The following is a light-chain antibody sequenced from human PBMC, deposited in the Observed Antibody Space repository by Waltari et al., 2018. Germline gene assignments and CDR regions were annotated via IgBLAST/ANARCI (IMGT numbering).Light chain of an antibody. V-gene: IGKV1-33*01. J-gene: IGKJ3*01. CDR3: QQYDNPFT. Sequence: DIQMNQSPSPLSASVGDRVTITCQASQDISNYLNWYQQKPGKAPKLLIYDASNLETGVPSRFSGSGSGTDFTFTISSLQPEDIATYYCQQYDNPFTFGPGTKVDIK. CDR2: DAS. CDR1: QDISNY.